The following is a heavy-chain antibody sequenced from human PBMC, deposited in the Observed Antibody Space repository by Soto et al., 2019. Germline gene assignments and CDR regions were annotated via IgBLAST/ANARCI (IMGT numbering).Heavy chain of an antibody. CDR3: ARAPVDISMATNFDY. V-gene: IGHV1-46*01. D-gene: IGHD5-12*01. Sequence: QVQLVQSGAEVKKPGASVKVSCKASGYTFTTYHMHWVRQAPGQGLEWMGIINPSGDNTNYAQKFLGRVTMPRDTSTSTVYMELSSLRSEDTAVYYCARAPVDISMATNFDYWGQGTLVTVSS. CDR1: GYTFTTYH. CDR2: INPSGDNT. J-gene: IGHJ4*02.